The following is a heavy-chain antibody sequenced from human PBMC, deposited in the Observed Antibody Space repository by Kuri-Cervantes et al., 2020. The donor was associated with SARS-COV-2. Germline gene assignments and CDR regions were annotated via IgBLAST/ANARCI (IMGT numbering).Heavy chain of an antibody. CDR3: ARGLVAVVPSPVLGLGPHYYSYHVDV. CDR2: INHSGGT. J-gene: IGHJ6*02. V-gene: IGHV4-34*01. D-gene: IGHD2-2*01. Sequence: SQTLSLTCAVHGVSFNNYYWSWIRQPPGKGLEWIGEINHSGGTNHNPSLKSRVIISADTSKNQFSLKMRSVPAADTAVYYCARGLVAVVPSPVLGLGPHYYSYHVDVWGHGTTVTVSS. CDR1: GVSFNNYY.